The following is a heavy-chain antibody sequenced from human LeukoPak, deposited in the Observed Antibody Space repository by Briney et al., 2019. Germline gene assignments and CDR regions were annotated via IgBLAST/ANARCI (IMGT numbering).Heavy chain of an antibody. CDR2: IYYSGST. Sequence: SETLSLTCTVSGGSISSYYWSWIRQPPGKGLEWIGYIYYSGSTNYNPSLKGRVTLPVDTSKNQFSLKLSSVTAADTAVYYCARGVAVAGRFDYWGQGTLVTVSS. J-gene: IGHJ4*02. CDR3: ARGVAVAGRFDY. D-gene: IGHD6-19*01. CDR1: GGSISSYY. V-gene: IGHV4-59*01.